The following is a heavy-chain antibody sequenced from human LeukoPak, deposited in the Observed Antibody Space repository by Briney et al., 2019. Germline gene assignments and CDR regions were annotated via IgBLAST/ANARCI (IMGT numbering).Heavy chain of an antibody. CDR3: ARWGSYRLPGFDY. Sequence: SETLSLTCTVSGGSISSYYWSWIRQPPGKGLEWIGYIYYSGSTNYNPSLKSRVTISVDTSKNQFSLKLSSVTAADTAVYYCARWGSYRLPGFDYWGQGTLVTVSS. J-gene: IGHJ4*02. CDR1: GGSISSYY. V-gene: IGHV4-59*01. D-gene: IGHD1-26*01. CDR2: IYYSGST.